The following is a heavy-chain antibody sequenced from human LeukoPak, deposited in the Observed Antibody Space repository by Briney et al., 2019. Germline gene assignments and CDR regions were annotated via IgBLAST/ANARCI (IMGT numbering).Heavy chain of an antibody. V-gene: IGHV4-59*01. J-gene: IGHJ3*02. D-gene: IGHD2-21*02. CDR3: ARHAVTYDAFDI. Sequence: PSETLSLTCTDYWNWIRQPPGRGLEWIGYVFYSGSTNYNPSLKSRVTISVDTSKNQFSLKLTSVTAADTALYYCARHAVTYDAFDIWGQGTMVTVSS. CDR1: Y. CDR2: VFYSGST.